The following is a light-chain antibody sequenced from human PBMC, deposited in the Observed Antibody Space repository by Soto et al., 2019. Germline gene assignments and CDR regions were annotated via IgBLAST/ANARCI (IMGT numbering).Light chain of an antibody. CDR3: AAWDDSLNGFYV. J-gene: IGLJ1*01. V-gene: IGLV1-44*01. CDR2: RNN. CDR1: SSNIGSNT. Sequence: QSVLTQPPSASGTPGQRVTISCSGSSSNIGSNTVNWYQQLPGTAPKLLIYRNNQRPSGVPDRFSGSKSGTSASLAISGLQSEDEADYYCAAWDDSLNGFYVFGTGTKLPVL.